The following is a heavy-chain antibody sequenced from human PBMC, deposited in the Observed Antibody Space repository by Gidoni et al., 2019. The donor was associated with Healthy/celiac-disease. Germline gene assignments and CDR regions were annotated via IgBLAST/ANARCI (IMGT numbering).Heavy chain of an antibody. CDR1: GYSFTSYW. D-gene: IGHD3-16*02. CDR3: ARRGYDYVWGSYRYDYYFDY. Sequence: VQLVQSGAEVKKPGESLKISCKGSGYSFTSYWIGWVRHMPGKGLEWMGIIYPGDFDTRYSPSFQGQVTISADKSISTAYLQWSSLKASDTAMYYCARRGYDYVWGSYRYDYYFDYWGQGTLVTVSS. V-gene: IGHV5-51*01. J-gene: IGHJ4*02. CDR2: IYPGDFDT.